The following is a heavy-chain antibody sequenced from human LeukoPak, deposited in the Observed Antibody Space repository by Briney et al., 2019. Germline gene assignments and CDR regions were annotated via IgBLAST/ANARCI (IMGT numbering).Heavy chain of an antibody. CDR1: GYTFTSYY. CDR3: ASSSSGWIDFDY. Sequence: APVKVSCKASGYTFTSYYMHWVRQAPGQGLEWMGIINPSGGSTSYAQKFQGRVTMTRDTSTSTVYMELSSLRSEDTAVYYCASSSSGWIDFDYWGQGTLVTVSS. CDR2: INPSGGST. V-gene: IGHV1-46*01. D-gene: IGHD6-19*01. J-gene: IGHJ4*02.